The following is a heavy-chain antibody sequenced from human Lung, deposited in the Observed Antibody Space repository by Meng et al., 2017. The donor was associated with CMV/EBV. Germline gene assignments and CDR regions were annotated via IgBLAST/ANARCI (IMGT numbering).Heavy chain of an antibody. CDR2: IRHDGSNK. CDR1: GFTFDTYG. CDR3: ANPSRLGIFGNY. Sequence: GGSXRLXCAASGFTFDTYGMHWVRQAPGKGLEWLAFIRHDGSNKFYGDSVKGRFTISRDNSKNILYLHLNSLRAEDTAIYYCANPSRLGIFGNYWGQGTLVTVSS. D-gene: IGHD3-3*01. J-gene: IGHJ4*02. V-gene: IGHV3-30*02.